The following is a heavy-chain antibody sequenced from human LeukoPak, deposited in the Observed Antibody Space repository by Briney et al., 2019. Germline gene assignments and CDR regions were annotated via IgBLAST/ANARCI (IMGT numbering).Heavy chain of an antibody. CDR3: ASDYDSSGYKQRRFDY. J-gene: IGHJ4*02. Sequence: GGSLRLSCAASGFTFSSYSMNWVRQAPGQGLEWVSSISSSSSYIYYADSVKGRFTISRDNAKNSLYLQMNSLRAEDTAVYYCASDYDSSGYKQRRFDYWGQGTLVTVSS. CDR2: ISSSSSYI. V-gene: IGHV3-21*01. D-gene: IGHD3-22*01. CDR1: GFTFSSYS.